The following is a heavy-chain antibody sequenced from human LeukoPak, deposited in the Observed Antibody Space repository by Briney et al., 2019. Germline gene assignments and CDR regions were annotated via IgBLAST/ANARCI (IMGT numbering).Heavy chain of an antibody. CDR3: AKDQGGAYYYDSSAYSY. CDR2: ISGNGGST. V-gene: IGHV3-23*01. Sequence: GGSLRLSCEASGVTFSSYVMSWVRQAPGKGLEWVSAISGNGGSTYYADSVKGRFTISRDNSMKTLYLQMNSLRAEDTAVYYCAKDQGGAYYYDSSAYSYWGQGTLVTVSS. CDR1: GVTFSSYV. D-gene: IGHD3-22*01. J-gene: IGHJ4*02.